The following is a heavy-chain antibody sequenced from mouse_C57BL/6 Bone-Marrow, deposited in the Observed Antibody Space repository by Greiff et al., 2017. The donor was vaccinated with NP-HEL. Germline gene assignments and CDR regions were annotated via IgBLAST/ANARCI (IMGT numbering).Heavy chain of an antibody. V-gene: IGHV8-12*01. D-gene: IGHD2-3*01. CDR3: ACDYDGYYYFDY. J-gene: IGHJ2*01. CDR2: IYWDDDK. CDR1: GFSLSTSGMG. Sequence: ESGPGILQSSQTLSLTCSFSGFSLSTSGMGVSWIRQPSGKGLEWLAHIYWDDDKRYNPSLKSRLTISKDTSRNQVFLKITSLDTADTATDYCACDYDGYYYFDYWGQGTTLTVSS.